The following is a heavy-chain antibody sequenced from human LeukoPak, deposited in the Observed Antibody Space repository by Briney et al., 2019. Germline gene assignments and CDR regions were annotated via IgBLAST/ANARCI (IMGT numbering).Heavy chain of an antibody. CDR2: IIPIFGTA. J-gene: IGHJ4*02. D-gene: IGHD6-13*01. CDR3: ARAPVIAAPFDY. Sequence: SVKVSCKASGGTFSSYAISWVRQAPGQGLEWMGGIIPIFGTANYAQKFQGRVTITADESTSTAYMELSSLRSEDTAVYYCARAPVIAAPFDYWGQGTLVTVSS. V-gene: IGHV1-69*13. CDR1: GGTFSSYA.